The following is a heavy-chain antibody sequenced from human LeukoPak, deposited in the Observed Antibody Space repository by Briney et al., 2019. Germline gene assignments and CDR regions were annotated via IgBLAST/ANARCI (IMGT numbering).Heavy chain of an antibody. CDR1: GGSFSGYY. CDR3: ARGGGRSIAVAANDY. Sequence: SETLFLTCAVYGGSFSGYYWSWIRQPPGKGLEWIGEINHSGSTNYNPSLKSRVTISVDTSKNQFSLKLSSVTAADTAVYYCARGGGRSIAVAANDYWGQGTLVTVSS. CDR2: INHSGST. D-gene: IGHD6-19*01. J-gene: IGHJ4*02. V-gene: IGHV4-34*01.